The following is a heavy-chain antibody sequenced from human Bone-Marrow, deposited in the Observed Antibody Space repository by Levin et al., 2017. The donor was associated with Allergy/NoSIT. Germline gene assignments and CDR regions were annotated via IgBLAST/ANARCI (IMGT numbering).Heavy chain of an antibody. J-gene: IGHJ5*02. CDR1: GLSFTSNGVA. V-gene: IGHV2-5*02. D-gene: IGHD3-16*01. CDR3: AHRQSIHTKGGSFDP. CDR2: IYWDDDQ. Sequence: ASGPTLVKPTQTLTLTCTFSGLSFTSNGVAVGWIRQPPGKALEWLALIYWDDDQRYSPSLKTRLTISTDTSKNQVVLTMTNMQPDETGTYYGAHRQSIHTKGGSFDPWGQGIQVTVSS.